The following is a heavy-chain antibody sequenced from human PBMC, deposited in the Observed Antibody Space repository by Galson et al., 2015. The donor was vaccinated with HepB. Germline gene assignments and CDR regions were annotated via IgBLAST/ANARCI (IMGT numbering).Heavy chain of an antibody. CDR1: GFTFGSYG. D-gene: IGHD3-10*01. CDR3: AKEEAFGELLL. CDR2: ISNDGSNK. Sequence: SLKLSCEASGFTFGSYGMHWVRQAPGKGLEWVAVISNDGSNKYYADSVKGRFTISRDNSKNTLYLQMNSLRAEDTAVYYCAKEEAFGELLLWGQGTLVTVSS. J-gene: IGHJ4*02. V-gene: IGHV3-30*18.